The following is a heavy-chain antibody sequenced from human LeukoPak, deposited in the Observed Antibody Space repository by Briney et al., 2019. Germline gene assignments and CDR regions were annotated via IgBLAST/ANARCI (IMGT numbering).Heavy chain of an antibody. Sequence: ASVMVSCKAPGYTFTNYGISWVRQAPGQGLEWMAWISANNGETRYAQNLQGRVTMTTDTSTSTAYMELRSLRSDDTAVYYCARVPPSAHQLLSSDYWGQGTQVTVSS. V-gene: IGHV1-18*04. CDR3: ARVPPSAHQLLSSDY. D-gene: IGHD2-2*01. CDR1: GYTFTNYG. J-gene: IGHJ4*02. CDR2: ISANNGET.